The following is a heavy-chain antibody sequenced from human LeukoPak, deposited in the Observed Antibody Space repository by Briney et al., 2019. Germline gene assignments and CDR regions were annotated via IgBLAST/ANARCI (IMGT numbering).Heavy chain of an antibody. CDR2: IYYSGST. J-gene: IGHJ4*02. D-gene: IGHD6-13*01. CDR1: GGSISSHY. CDR3: ARGGVAAAGTFDC. V-gene: IGHV4-59*11. Sequence: SETLSLTCTVSGGSISSHYWSWIRQPPGKGLEWIGYIYYSGSTNYNPSLKSRVTISVDTSKNQFSLKLSSVTAADTAVYYCARGGVAAAGTFDCWRQGTLVTVSS.